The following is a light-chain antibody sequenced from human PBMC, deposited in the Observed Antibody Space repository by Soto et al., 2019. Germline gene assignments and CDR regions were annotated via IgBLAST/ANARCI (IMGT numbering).Light chain of an antibody. CDR2: ETD. Sequence: EIVLTQSPATLSLSPGETATLSCRASQSVSNFLAWYQQKPGQAPRLLIYETDHRATGIPDRFSGSGSGTDFALTITSLEPEDFAVYYCQQYGSSLTFGQGTRLEIK. CDR1: QSVSNF. J-gene: IGKJ5*01. CDR3: QQYGSSLT. V-gene: IGKV3-11*01.